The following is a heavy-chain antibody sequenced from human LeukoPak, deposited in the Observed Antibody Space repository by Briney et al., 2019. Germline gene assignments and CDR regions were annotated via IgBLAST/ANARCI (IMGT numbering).Heavy chain of an antibody. J-gene: IGHJ4*02. Sequence: SQTLSLTCTVSGGSISSGDYYWSWIRQPPGKGLEWIGYIYYSGSTYYNPSLKSRVTISVDTSKNQFSLKLSSVTAADTAVYYCAREGLYSGSYYDYWGQGTLVTVSS. CDR2: IYYSGST. V-gene: IGHV4-30-4*01. CDR3: AREGLYSGSYYDY. D-gene: IGHD1-26*01. CDR1: GGSISSGDYY.